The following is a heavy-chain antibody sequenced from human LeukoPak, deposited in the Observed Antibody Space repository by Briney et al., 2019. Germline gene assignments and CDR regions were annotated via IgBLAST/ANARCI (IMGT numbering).Heavy chain of an antibody. CDR3: ARLVAGNNYYYYGMDV. CDR1: GGSISTYY. CDR2: ISYSGST. V-gene: IGHV4-59*01. D-gene: IGHD6-19*01. Sequence: PSETLSLTCTVSGGSISTYYWSWIRQPPGKGLEWIGYISYSGSTNYNPSLKSRVTISLDTSKNQFSLKLSSVTAADTAVYYCARLVAGNNYYYYGMDVWGQGTTVTVSS. J-gene: IGHJ6*02.